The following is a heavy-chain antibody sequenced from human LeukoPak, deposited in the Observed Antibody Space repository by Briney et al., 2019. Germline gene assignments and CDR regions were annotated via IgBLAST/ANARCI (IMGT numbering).Heavy chain of an antibody. CDR2: IYSGGST. V-gene: IGHV3-53*01. D-gene: IGHD3-22*01. J-gene: IGHJ5*02. CDR3: AREVGYYYDSSGYSYHA. Sequence: GGSLRLSCAASGFTVSSNYMSWVRQAPGKGLEWVSVIYSGGSTYYADSVKGRFIISRDNSKNTLYLQMNSLRAEDTAVYYCAREVGYYYDSSGYSYHAWGQGTLVTVSS. CDR1: GFTVSSNY.